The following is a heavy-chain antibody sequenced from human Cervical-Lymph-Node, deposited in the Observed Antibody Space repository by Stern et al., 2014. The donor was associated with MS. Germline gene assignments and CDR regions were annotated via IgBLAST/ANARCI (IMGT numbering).Heavy chain of an antibody. Sequence: EVQLVESGGGLVQPGGSLRLSCAASGFTFSSYAMSWVRQAPGKGLEWVSAISGRGGSTYYADSVKGRFTISRDNSKNTLYLQMNSLRAEDTAVYYCAKGEDYYDSSGYYLPIDYWGQGTLVTVSS. CDR3: AKGEDYYDSSGYYLPIDY. V-gene: IGHV3-23*04. CDR2: ISGRGGST. J-gene: IGHJ4*02. D-gene: IGHD3-22*01. CDR1: GFTFSSYA.